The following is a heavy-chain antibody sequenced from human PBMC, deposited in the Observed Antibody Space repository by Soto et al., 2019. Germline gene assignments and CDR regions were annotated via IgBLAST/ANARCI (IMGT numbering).Heavy chain of an antibody. Sequence: EVQLLESGGGLVQPGGSLRLSCAASGFTFSNYGMTWVRQAPGKGLEWVSSISNSGPGEYYADSVKGRFTISRDNSKNTVFLQMNSLRGEDTAVYYCASIPLTRTTLGSNYWGQGTLVTVSS. CDR1: GFTFSNYG. D-gene: IGHD1-7*01. J-gene: IGHJ4*02. CDR3: ASIPLTRTTLGSNY. V-gene: IGHV3-23*01. CDR2: ISNSGPGE.